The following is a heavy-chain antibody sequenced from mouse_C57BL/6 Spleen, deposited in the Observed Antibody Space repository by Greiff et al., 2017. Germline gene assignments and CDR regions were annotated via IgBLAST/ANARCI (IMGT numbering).Heavy chain of an antibody. CDR2: IVPELGGT. D-gene: IGHD1-1*01. Sequence: LQRVESGADLLSPGASVPLSCRASGSTFTDYEMHWVNQTPVHGLEWFGAIVPELGGTAYNQKFKGKAILTADKSSSTAYMELRSLTSEDSAVYYCTRGPFTTVDYFDYWGQGTTLTVSS. CDR1: GSTFTDYE. V-gene: IGHV1-15*01. J-gene: IGHJ2*01. CDR3: TRGPFTTVDYFDY.